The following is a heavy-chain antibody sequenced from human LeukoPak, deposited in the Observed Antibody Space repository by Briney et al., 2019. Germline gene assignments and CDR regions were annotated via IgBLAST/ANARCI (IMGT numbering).Heavy chain of an antibody. V-gene: IGHV4-34*01. J-gene: IGHJ4*02. CDR2: INHSGST. CDR1: GGSFSGYY. D-gene: IGHD3-16*01. CDR3: ARGRNYRFGNDY. Sequence: PSETLSLTCAVYGGSFSGYYWSWIRQPPGKGLEWIGEINHSGSTNYNPSLESRVTISVDTSKNQFSLELSSVTAADTAVYYCARGRNYRFGNDYWGQGTLVTVSS.